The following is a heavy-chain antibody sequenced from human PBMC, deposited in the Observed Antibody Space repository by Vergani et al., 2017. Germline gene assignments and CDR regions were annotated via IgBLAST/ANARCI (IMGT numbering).Heavy chain of an antibody. D-gene: IGHD3-10*01. CDR2: IYPGNSDT. J-gene: IGHJ6*02. CDR1: GYRFTSYW. CDR3: ARVISVVRRVIYYDMDV. V-gene: IGHV5-51*01. Sequence: EVQLVQSGAEVKKPGVSLKISCKGSGYRFTSYWTGWVRQMPGKGLEWMGIIYPGNSDTRYSPSFQGQVTISADKSISTAYLQWSSLKASDTAMYYCARVISVVRRVIYYDMDVWGQGTTVTVSS.